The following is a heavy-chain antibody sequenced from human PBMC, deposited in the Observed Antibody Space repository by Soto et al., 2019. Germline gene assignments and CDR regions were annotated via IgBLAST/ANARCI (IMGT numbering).Heavy chain of an antibody. CDR2: VSGNGAVT. CDR1: GFTFGNYA. J-gene: IGHJ4*02. V-gene: IGHV3-23*01. D-gene: IGHD3-3*02. CDR3: AKVPASINTFAY. Sequence: GGSLRLSCAASGFTFGNYAMNWVRQAPGKGLEWVSTVSGNGAVTYYADSVKGRFTISRDNSRSTLYLQMNNLRAEDTAIYFCAKVPASINTFAYSGQGSLVTVSS.